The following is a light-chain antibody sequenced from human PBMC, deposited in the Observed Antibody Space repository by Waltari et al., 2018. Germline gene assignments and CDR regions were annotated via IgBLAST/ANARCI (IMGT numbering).Light chain of an antibody. CDR3: SSYTSSSTRV. J-gene: IGLJ3*02. Sequence: QSALTQPASVSGSPGQSITISCTGTSSDVGGYNYVSWYQQHPGKAPKLMIYEVSNQPSGVFNRFSGSKSGNTASLTISGLQAEDEADYYCSSYTSSSTRVFGGGTKLTVL. CDR1: SSDVGGYNY. V-gene: IGLV2-14*01. CDR2: EVS.